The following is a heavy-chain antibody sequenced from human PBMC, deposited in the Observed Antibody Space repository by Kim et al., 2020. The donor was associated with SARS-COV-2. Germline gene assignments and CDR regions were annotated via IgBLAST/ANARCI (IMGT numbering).Heavy chain of an antibody. Sequence: GGSLRLSCAASGFTVSSNYMSWVRQAPGKGLEWVSVIYSGGSTYYADSVKGRFTISRHNSKNTLYLQMNSLRAEDTAVYYCAARSSRAYYYYYGMDVWGQGTTVTVSS. CDR1: GFTVSSNY. CDR3: AARSSRAYYYYYGMDV. CDR2: IYSGGST. J-gene: IGHJ6*02. D-gene: IGHD6-6*01. V-gene: IGHV3-53*04.